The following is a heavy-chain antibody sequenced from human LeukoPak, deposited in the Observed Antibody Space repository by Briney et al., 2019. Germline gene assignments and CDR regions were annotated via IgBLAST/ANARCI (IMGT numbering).Heavy chain of an antibody. CDR1: GFTFNTYE. D-gene: IGHD3-10*01. V-gene: IGHV3-48*03. CDR2: VSSSGTTM. CDR3: ARVSLGNNYGSGSYDY. Sequence: GGSLRLSCAASGFTFNTYEMSWVRQAPGKGLEWVSCVSSSGTTMYHADSVKGRFTISRDNAKNSLYLQMSSLRAEDTAVYYCARVSLGNNYGSGSYDYWGQGTLVTVSS. J-gene: IGHJ4*02.